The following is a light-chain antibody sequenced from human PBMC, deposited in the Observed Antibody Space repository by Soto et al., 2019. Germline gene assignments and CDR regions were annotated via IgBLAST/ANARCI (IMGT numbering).Light chain of an antibody. CDR1: QTIDSW. V-gene: IGKV1-5*03. J-gene: IGKJ1*01. CDR2: KAS. Sequence: IQMTQTPSTLSGSVGDRVTITCRASQTIDSWLAWYQQRPGKPPNLLIYKASTLASGVPSRFSGSGSGTEFTLTINSLQPDDFATYYCQQYHSYSGTFGQGTKVDI. CDR3: QQYHSYSGT.